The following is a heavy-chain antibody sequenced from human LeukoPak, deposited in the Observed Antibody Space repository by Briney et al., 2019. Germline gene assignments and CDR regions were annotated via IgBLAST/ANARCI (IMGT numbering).Heavy chain of an antibody. CDR3: AKDKGITGVENPLYYYGMDV. J-gene: IGHJ6*02. Sequence: GGSLRLSCAATGFTFSSYAMSWVRQAPGKGLEWVSAISGSGGSTYYADSVKGRFTISRDNSKNTLYLQMNSLRAEDTAVYYCAKDKGITGVENPLYYYGMDVWGQGTTVTVSS. CDR1: GFTFSSYA. D-gene: IGHD1-14*01. V-gene: IGHV3-23*01. CDR2: ISGSGGST.